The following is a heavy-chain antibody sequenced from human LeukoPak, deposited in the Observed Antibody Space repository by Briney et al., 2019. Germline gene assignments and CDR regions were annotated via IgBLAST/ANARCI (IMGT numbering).Heavy chain of an antibody. Sequence: GASVKVSFKASGYTFTIYAMHWVRQAPGQRLEWMGWINAGNGNTKYSQKFQGRVTITRDTSASTAYMELSSLRSEDTAVYYCARDGRYCSGGSCYSYNWFDPWGQGTLVTVSS. D-gene: IGHD2-15*01. CDR2: INAGNGNT. V-gene: IGHV1-3*01. CDR3: ARDGRYCSGGSCYSYNWFDP. J-gene: IGHJ5*02. CDR1: GYTFTIYA.